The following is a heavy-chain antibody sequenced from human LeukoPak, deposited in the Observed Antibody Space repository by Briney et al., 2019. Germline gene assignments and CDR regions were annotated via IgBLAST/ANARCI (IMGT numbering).Heavy chain of an antibody. D-gene: IGHD1-26*01. V-gene: IGHV1-18*01. Sequence: ASVKVSCKASGYTFTSYGISWVRQAPGQGLEWMGWISAYNGNTNYARKLQGRVTMTTDTSTSTAYMELRSLRSDDTAVYYCARATIVGAMGGAYFDYWGQGTLVTVSS. J-gene: IGHJ4*02. CDR3: ARATIVGAMGGAYFDY. CDR2: ISAYNGNT. CDR1: GYTFTSYG.